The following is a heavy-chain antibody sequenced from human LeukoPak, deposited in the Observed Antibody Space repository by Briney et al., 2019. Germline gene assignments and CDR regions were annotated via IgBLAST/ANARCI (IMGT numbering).Heavy chain of an antibody. V-gene: IGHV3-74*03. CDR1: GFTFSTYW. D-gene: IGHD4-17*01. J-gene: IGHJ4*02. Sequence: GGSLRLSCAASGFTFSTYWMHWVRQAPGKGLVWVSRINSDGSSTTYADSVKGRFTISRDKAKNALSLQMNSLRAEDTAVYYCARDLSYGLDHWGQGTLVTVSS. CDR3: ARDLSYGLDH. CDR2: INSDGSST.